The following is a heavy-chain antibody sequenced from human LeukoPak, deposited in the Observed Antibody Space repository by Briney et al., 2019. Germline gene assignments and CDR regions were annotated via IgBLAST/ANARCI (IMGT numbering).Heavy chain of an antibody. D-gene: IGHD3-3*01. CDR3: ARESVGYYRY. J-gene: IGHJ4*02. CDR1: GFTFSTYA. CDR2: ISGSGDNT. V-gene: IGHV3-23*01. Sequence: GGSLRLSCAGSGFTFSTYAMSWARQAPGKGLEWVSAISGSGDNTYYADSVKGRFTISRDNSKNTLYFQMNSLRAEDTAVYYCARESVGYYRYWGQGTLVTVSS.